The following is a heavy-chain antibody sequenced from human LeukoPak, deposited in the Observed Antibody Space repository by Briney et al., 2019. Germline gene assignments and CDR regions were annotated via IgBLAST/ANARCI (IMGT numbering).Heavy chain of an antibody. V-gene: IGHV4-59*08. CDR1: GGSFSGYY. D-gene: IGHD1-14*01. CDR2: IYYSGTT. J-gene: IGHJ6*02. CDR3: ARRTPQSSYYYGMDV. Sequence: PSETLSLTCAVYGGSFSGYYWSWIRQPPGKGLEWIGYIYYSGTTNYNPSLKSRVTISVDTSKNQFSLKLSSVTAADTAVYYCARRTPQSSYYYGMDVWGQGTTVTVSS.